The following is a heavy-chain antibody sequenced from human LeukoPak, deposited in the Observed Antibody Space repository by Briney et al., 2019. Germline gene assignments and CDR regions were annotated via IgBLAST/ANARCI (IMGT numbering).Heavy chain of an antibody. CDR3: ARGTSHCSGRSRAGEY. CDR2: ISAYNGNT. CDR1: GYTFTSYV. Sequence: ASVKVSCMASGYTFTSYVISWVRQAPGQGREWVGWISAYNGNTNYAQKLRGRVTMTRDTSPSTVYMELSSLRPEDTAVYYCARGTSHCSGRSRAGEYWGEGTLVTVSS. D-gene: IGHD2-15*01. J-gene: IGHJ1*01. V-gene: IGHV1-18*01.